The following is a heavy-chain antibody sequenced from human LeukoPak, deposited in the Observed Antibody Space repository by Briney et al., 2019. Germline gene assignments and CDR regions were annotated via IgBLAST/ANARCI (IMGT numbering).Heavy chain of an antibody. Sequence: SAVKVSCKASGYTFTGYYMHWVRQAPGQGLEWMGRINPNSGGTNYAQMFQGRVTMTRDTSISTAYMELSRLRADDTAVYYCARDTPAYYYDSSGYYYDWGQGTLVTVSS. CDR1: GYTFTGYY. D-gene: IGHD3-22*01. CDR2: INPNSGGT. J-gene: IGHJ4*02. V-gene: IGHV1-2*06. CDR3: ARDTPAYYYDSSGYYYD.